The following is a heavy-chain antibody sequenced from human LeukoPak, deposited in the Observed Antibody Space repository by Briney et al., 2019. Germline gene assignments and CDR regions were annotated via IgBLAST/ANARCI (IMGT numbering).Heavy chain of an antibody. V-gene: IGHV3-23*01. CDR1: GFIFRNYA. J-gene: IGHJ4*02. Sequence: GGSLRLSCVASGFIFRNYAMSWVRQAPGEGLEWVSGISDNGGGTYYADSVKGRFTISRDNAKNSLYLQMNSLRAEDTAVYYCARGQWLHPRIAAAGTNFDYWGQGTLVTVSS. D-gene: IGHD6-13*01. CDR2: ISDNGGGT. CDR3: ARGQWLHPRIAAAGTNFDY.